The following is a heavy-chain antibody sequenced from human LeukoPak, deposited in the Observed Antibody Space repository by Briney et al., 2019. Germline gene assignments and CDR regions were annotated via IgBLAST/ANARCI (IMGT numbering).Heavy chain of an antibody. J-gene: IGHJ4*02. D-gene: IGHD4-11*01. CDR3: ARGDSNFPFDY. CDR2: INHRGNT. Sequence: GSLRLSCAASGFTVSSNYMSWIRQPPGKGLEWIGEINHRGNTNYNPSLKSRVTISVDTSKNQFSLKLSSVTAADTAVYYCARGDSNFPFDYWGQGTLVTVSS. CDR1: GFTVSSNY. V-gene: IGHV4-34*01.